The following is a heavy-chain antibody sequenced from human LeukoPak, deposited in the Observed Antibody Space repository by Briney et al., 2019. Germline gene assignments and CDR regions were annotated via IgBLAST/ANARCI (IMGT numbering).Heavy chain of an antibody. V-gene: IGHV3-53*01. D-gene: IGHD4/OR15-4a*01. Sequence: GGSLRLSCAASGLTVSSNSMSWVRQAPGKGLEWVSFIYSGGSAYYADSVKGRFTISRDNSKNTLYLQMNSLRADDTAVYYCARRAGAYSHPYDYWGQGTLVTVSS. CDR3: ARRAGAYSHPYDY. J-gene: IGHJ4*02. CDR2: IYSGGSA. CDR1: GLTVSSNS.